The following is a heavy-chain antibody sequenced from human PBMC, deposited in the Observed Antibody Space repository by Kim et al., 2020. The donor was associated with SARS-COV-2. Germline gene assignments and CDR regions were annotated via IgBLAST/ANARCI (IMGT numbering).Heavy chain of an antibody. CDR3: ARESIQLWAQHYFDY. D-gene: IGHD5-18*01. J-gene: IGHJ4*02. Sequence: DSVKGRFTISRDNAKNSLYLQMNSLRAEDTAVYYCARESIQLWAQHYFDYWGQGTLVTVSS. V-gene: IGHV3-7*03.